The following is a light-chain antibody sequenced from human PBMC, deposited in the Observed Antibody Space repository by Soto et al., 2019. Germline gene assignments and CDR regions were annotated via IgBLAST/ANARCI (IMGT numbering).Light chain of an antibody. V-gene: IGLV4-69*01. CDR3: QIWATGSWV. J-gene: IGLJ3*02. CDR1: SGHSSYA. CDR2: LNSDGSH. Sequence: QPVLTQSPSASASLGASVKLTCTLSSGHSSYAIAWHQQQPEKGPRYLMKLNSDGSHSRGDGIPDRFSGSSSGDERYLTISGLQSEDEADYYCQIWATGSWVFGGGTKLTVL.